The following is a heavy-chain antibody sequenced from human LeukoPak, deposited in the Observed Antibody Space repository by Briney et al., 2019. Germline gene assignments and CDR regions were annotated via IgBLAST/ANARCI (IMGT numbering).Heavy chain of an antibody. D-gene: IGHD2-21*02. J-gene: IGHJ4*02. CDR1: GYTYSSYG. CDR3: ARGPRDINCGGDCYSLFDY. Sequence: ASVKVSCKASGYTYSSYGINWVRQAPGQGLEWMGWISTYNGNTNYAQNFQGRVSMTTDTSTSTAYMELRSLRSDDTAVYYCARGPRDINCGGDCYSLFDYWGQGTLVTVSS. CDR2: ISTYNGNT. V-gene: IGHV1-18*01.